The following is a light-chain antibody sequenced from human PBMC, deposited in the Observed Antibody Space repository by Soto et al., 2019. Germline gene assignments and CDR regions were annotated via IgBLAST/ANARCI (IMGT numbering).Light chain of an antibody. CDR1: QSVSSNY. V-gene: IGKV3-20*01. J-gene: IGKJ2*01. CDR3: QQYGSSYT. CDR2: GAS. Sequence: EIVLTQSPGTLSLSPGERATLSCRASQSVSSNYLAWYQQKPGQAPRLLMYGASSRSTGTPDRFSGSGSGTAFTLTISRLEPDDFAVYYCQQYGSSYTFGQGTKLEIK.